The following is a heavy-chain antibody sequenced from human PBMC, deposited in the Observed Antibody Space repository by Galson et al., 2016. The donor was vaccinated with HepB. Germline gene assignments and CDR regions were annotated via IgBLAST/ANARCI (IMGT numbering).Heavy chain of an antibody. Sequence: SLRLSCAASGFTLSDFYMTWIRQAPGKGLEYVSYIGTSDSSEFYSDSVKGRFTISRDNAKNSVFLQMNSLSADDTAVYYCARTLPFFELSPSYYYDSWGQGTLVTVSS. CDR2: IGTSDSSE. CDR3: ARTLPFFELSPSYYYDS. V-gene: IGHV3-11*01. J-gene: IGHJ4*02. D-gene: IGHD3-3*02. CDR1: GFTLSDFY.